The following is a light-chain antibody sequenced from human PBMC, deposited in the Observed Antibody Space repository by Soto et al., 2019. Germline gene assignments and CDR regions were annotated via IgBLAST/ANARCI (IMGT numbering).Light chain of an antibody. CDR1: QSVSSY. V-gene: IGKV3-11*01. CDR2: DAS. CDR3: QQRSNWPRRT. J-gene: IGKJ2*02. Sequence: EIVLTQSPATLSLSPGERATLSCRASQSVSSYLAWYQQKPGQAPRLLIYDASNRATGIPARFSGSGSGTDFTPTISSLEPEDFAVYDCQQRSNWPRRTVGQGTKLEIK.